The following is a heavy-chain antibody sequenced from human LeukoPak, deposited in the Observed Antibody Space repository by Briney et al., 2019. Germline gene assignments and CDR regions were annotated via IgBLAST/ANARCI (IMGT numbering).Heavy chain of an antibody. CDR2: FDHEDGET. D-gene: IGHD3-10*01. CDR1: GYTLTELS. J-gene: IGHJ5*02. V-gene: IGHV1-24*01. Sequence: ASVKVSCKVSGYTLTELSMHWVRQAPGKGLEWMGSFDHEDGETIYAQKFQGRVTMTEDTSTDTAYIELSSLKSEDTALYYCAADPITMVRGVIIAGFDPWGQGTLVTVSS. CDR3: AADPITMVRGVIIAGFDP.